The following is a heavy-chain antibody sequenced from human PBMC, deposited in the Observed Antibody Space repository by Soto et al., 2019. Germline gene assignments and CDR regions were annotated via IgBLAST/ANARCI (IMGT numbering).Heavy chain of an antibody. V-gene: IGHV4-31*02. Sequence: QVQVQESGPGLVKPSQTLSLKCSVSGGSIGSRDYYWSWIRQHPEKGLEWIGSIYYTGNTNYNPSLRGRPTMSLDTSMNEFSLKLTSVTAADTVVYYCARDKGGAALKGSGMDVWGQGTTVTVS. CDR1: GGSIGSRDYY. J-gene: IGHJ6*02. D-gene: IGHD3-10*01. CDR3: ARDKGGAALKGSGMDV. CDR2: IYYTGNT.